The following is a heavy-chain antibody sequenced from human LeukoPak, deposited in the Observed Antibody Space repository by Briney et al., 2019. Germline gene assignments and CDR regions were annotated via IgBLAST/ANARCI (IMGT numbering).Heavy chain of an antibody. V-gene: IGHV3-7*01. J-gene: IGHJ6*02. Sequence: GGSLRLSCAASGFTFSSYWMSWVRQAPGKGLEWVANIKQDGSEKYYVDSVKGRFTISRDNAKNSLYLQMNSLRAEDTAVYYCAREGGYYGSGSLPLYYYGMDVWGQGTTVTVSS. CDR1: GFTFSSYW. CDR3: AREGGYYGSGSLPLYYYGMDV. CDR2: IKQDGSEK. D-gene: IGHD3-10*01.